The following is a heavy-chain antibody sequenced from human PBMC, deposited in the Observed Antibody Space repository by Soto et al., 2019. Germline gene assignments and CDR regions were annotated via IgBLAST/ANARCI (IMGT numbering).Heavy chain of an antibody. V-gene: IGHV3-33*01. CDR2: IWYDGSNK. CDR1: GFTFSNYG. D-gene: IGHD2-2*01. CDR3: ARLGYCSSNSWSRVYYYGMDV. J-gene: IGHJ6*02. Sequence: QTGGSLRLSCAASGFTFSNYGMHWVRQAPGKGLEWVAVIWYDGSNKYYADSVKGRFTISRDNSKSTLYLQMNSLRAEDTAVYYCARLGYCSSNSWSRVYYYGMDVWGQGTTVAVSS.